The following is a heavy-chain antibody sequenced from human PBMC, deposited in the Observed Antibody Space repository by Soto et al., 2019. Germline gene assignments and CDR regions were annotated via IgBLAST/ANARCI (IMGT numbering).Heavy chain of an antibody. D-gene: IGHD2-2*01. CDR2: K. CDR1: GFTFSSYG. CDR3: ASEGRGYYSRGFSGY. Sequence: QVQLVESGGGVVQPGRSLRLSCAASGFTFSSYGMHWVRQAPGKGLEWVAVKYYADSVKGRFTISRDNSKNTLDLQMNSLRAEDTAVYYCASEGRGYYSRGFSGYWGQGTLATLSP. V-gene: IGHV3-33*01. J-gene: IGHJ4*02.